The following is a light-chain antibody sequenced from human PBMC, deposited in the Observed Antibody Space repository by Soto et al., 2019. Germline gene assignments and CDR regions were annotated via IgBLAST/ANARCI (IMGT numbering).Light chain of an antibody. CDR1: QDISNY. CDR2: AAS. V-gene: IGKV1-27*01. J-gene: IGKJ2*01. Sequence: DIQMTQSPSSRSASVGDRVTITCRAHQDISNYLAWYQQKPGKVPELLIYAASTLRTGVQSRFSGSGSGTVFTLTINNLQPEDVATYYCQKYNSAPNTFGRGTRLEIK. CDR3: QKYNSAPNT.